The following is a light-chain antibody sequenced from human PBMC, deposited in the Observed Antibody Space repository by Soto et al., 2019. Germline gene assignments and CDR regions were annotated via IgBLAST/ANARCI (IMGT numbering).Light chain of an antibody. CDR2: EGS. CDR3: CSYAGGNTA. V-gene: IGLV2-23*01. Sequence: QSALTQPASVSGSPGQSITISCTGTSSDVGSYNLVSWYQQHPGKAPKLMIYEGSKRPSGVPNRFSGSKSGSTASLTIPGLQAEDEADYFCCSYAGGNTAFGGGTKVTVL. CDR1: SSDVGSYNL. J-gene: IGLJ2*01.